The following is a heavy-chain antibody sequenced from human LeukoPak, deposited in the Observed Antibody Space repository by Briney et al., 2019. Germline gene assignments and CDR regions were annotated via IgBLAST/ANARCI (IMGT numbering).Heavy chain of an antibody. CDR2: MNDSGST. V-gene: IGHV4-34*01. CDR1: RGSFSGYF. Sequence: SETLSLTCDVYRGSFSGYFWSWIRQTPGKGLEWLGEMNDSGSTNYNPSLKGRVTISVAVSKNQYSLRLTSVTAADTAVYYCARKGFVESTGWRGAFDVWGQGTMVTVSS. D-gene: IGHD2-8*02. J-gene: IGHJ3*01. CDR3: ARKGFVESTGWRGAFDV.